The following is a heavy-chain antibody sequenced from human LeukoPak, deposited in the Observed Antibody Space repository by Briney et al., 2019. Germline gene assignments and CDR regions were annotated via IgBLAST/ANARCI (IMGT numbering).Heavy chain of an antibody. V-gene: IGHV3-48*03. CDR3: AKGGHYYGSGSDY. J-gene: IGHJ4*02. CDR2: ISSSGSTT. D-gene: IGHD3-10*01. CDR1: GFTFSSYE. Sequence: GSRRLSCAASGFTFSSYEMNWVRQAPGKGLEWVSYISSSGSTTYYADSVKGRFTISRDNSKNTLYLQMNSLRAEDTAVYYCAKGGHYYGSGSDYWGQGTLVTVSS.